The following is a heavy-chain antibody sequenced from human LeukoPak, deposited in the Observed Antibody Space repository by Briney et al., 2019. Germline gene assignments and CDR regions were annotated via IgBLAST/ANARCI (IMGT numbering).Heavy chain of an antibody. CDR2: IYNSGTG. D-gene: IGHD3-16*02. CDR3: ARGLITFGGVIDNFDF. J-gene: IGHJ4*02. CDR1: GGFISSYY. V-gene: IGHV4-59*08. Sequence: SETLSLTCTVSGGFISSYYWTWIRQPPGKGLEWIGYIYNSGTGNYSPSLKSRVTISVDTSKNQFSLKPNSVTAADTAVYYCARGLITFGGVIDNFDFWGQGALVTVSS.